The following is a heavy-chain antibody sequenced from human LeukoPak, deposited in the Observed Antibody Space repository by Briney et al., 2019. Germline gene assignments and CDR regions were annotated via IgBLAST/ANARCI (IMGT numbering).Heavy chain of an antibody. V-gene: IGHV3-21*01. Sequence: GGSLRLSCAASGFTFGSYDMYWVRQAPGKGLECVSSISSSGIYIYHVDSVKGRFTISRDNAKNSLFLQMNSLRAEDTAVYYCARGGGYCGGDCYGIDYWGQGTLVTVSS. J-gene: IGHJ4*02. CDR1: GFTFGSYD. CDR2: ISSSGIYI. CDR3: ARGGGYCGGDCYGIDY. D-gene: IGHD2-21*01.